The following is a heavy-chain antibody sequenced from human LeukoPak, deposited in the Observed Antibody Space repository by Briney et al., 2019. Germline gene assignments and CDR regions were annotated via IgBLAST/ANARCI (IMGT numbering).Heavy chain of an antibody. D-gene: IGHD2-8*02. V-gene: IGHV5-51*01. J-gene: IGHJ5*02. CDR2: IYPSDSDS. CDR3: TSQGDTGWFDP. Sequence: GESLKISCKGSGDSFTSYWIGWVRQMSGKSLEWMGFIYPSDSDSRDSPSFHGQVTISDDQSFCTAYLQWGSLQPSDTAMYYFTSQGDTGWFDPWGQGTLVTVSS. CDR1: GDSFTSYW.